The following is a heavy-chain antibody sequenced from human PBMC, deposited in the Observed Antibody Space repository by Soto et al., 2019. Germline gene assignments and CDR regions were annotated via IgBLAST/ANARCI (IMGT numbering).Heavy chain of an antibody. CDR2: IRRKANSYTT. V-gene: IGHV3-72*01. J-gene: IGHJ6*02. D-gene: IGHD6-19*01. Sequence: EVQLVESGGGLVQPGGSLRLSCAASGLIFSDYHMDWVRQAPGKGLEWVGRIRRKANSYTTEYAASVKGRFTISRDDSKNSLYSQMNSLKSEDTAGYYCARLGGWSGGSSGMDVWGQGTTVTVSS. CDR3: ARLGGWSGGSSGMDV. CDR1: GLIFSDYH.